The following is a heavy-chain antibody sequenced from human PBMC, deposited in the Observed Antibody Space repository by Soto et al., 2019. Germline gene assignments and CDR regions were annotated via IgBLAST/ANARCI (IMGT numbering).Heavy chain of an antibody. Sequence: EVQLVESGGGLVQPGRSLRLSCAASGFTFDDYAMHWVRQAPGKGLEWVSGISWNSGSIGYADSVKGRFTISRDNAKNSLYLQMNSLRAEDTALYYCAKDGDSGYDFFDYWGQGTLVTVSS. CDR1: GFTFDDYA. J-gene: IGHJ4*02. CDR2: ISWNSGSI. D-gene: IGHD5-12*01. V-gene: IGHV3-9*01. CDR3: AKDGDSGYDFFDY.